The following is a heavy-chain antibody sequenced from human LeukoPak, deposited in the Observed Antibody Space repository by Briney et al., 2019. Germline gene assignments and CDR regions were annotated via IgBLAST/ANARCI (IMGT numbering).Heavy chain of an antibody. V-gene: IGHV3-23*01. CDR1: GFTFRSYA. J-gene: IGHJ4*02. Sequence: GGSLRLSCAASGFTFRSYAIYWVRQAPGKGLEWVSGISGSGGDTYFADSVKGRFTISRDNSKNTLYLQMNSLRAEDTAVYYCAREKAGYGGNRRYFDYWGQGTLVTVSS. D-gene: IGHD4-23*01. CDR2: ISGSGGDT. CDR3: AREKAGYGGNRRYFDY.